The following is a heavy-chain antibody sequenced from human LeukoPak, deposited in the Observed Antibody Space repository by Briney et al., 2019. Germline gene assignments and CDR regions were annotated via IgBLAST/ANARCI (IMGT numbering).Heavy chain of an antibody. J-gene: IGHJ4*02. CDR2: IRYDGSNK. V-gene: IGHV3-30*02. CDR1: GFTFSNYG. Sequence: GSLRLSCAASGFTFSNYGMHWVRQAPGKGLEWVAFIRYDGSNKYFADSLKGRFTIFRDNSKNTLYLQMNSLRPEDTAVYYCARDDYWGQGTLVTVSS. CDR3: ARDDY.